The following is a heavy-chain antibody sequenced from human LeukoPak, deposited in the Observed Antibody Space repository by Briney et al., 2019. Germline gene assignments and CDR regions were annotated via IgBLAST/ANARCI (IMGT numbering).Heavy chain of an antibody. CDR2: INAGNGNT. CDR1: GYSFTSYA. J-gene: IGHJ4*02. V-gene: IGHV1-3*01. CDR3: AREVSGLDY. D-gene: IGHD6-25*01. Sequence: ASVKVSFKPSGYSFTSYALHWVRQAPGQRLEWMGWINAGNGNTEYSQRFLDRVTITRDTSASTAYMELSSLRSEDTAVYYCAREVSGLDYWGQGTLVTVSS.